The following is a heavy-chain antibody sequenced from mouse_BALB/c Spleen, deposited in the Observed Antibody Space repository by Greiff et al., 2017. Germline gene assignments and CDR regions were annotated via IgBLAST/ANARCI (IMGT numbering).Heavy chain of an antibody. J-gene: IGHJ4*01. CDR3: ARLTVGAMDY. CDR2: ISYSGSA. D-gene: IGHD1-1*01. Sequence: EVHLVESGPGLVKPSQSLSLTCTVTGYSITSDYAWNWIRQFPGNKLEWMGYISYSGSASYNPSLKSRISITRDTSKNQFFLQLNSVTTEDTATYYCARLTVGAMDYWGQGTSVTVSS. V-gene: IGHV3-2*02. CDR1: GYSITSDYA.